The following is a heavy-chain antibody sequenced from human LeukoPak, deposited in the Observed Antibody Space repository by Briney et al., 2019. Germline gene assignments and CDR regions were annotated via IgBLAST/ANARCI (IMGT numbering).Heavy chain of an antibody. CDR2: ILHSGST. Sequence: SETLSLTCAVSGYSISSAYYWGWIRQPPGKGLEWIGSILHSGSTYYNPSLKSRVTISVDTSKNHFSLKLTSVTAADTAVYYCERDRGVRGEMDFWGQGTLVTVSS. D-gene: IGHD3-10*01. CDR1: GYSISSAYY. CDR3: ERDRGVRGEMDF. J-gene: IGHJ4*02. V-gene: IGHV4-38-2*02.